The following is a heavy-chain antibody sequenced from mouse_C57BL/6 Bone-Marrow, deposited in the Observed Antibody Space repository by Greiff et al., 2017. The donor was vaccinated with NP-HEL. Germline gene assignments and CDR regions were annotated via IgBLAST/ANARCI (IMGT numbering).Heavy chain of an antibody. V-gene: IGHV1-7*01. D-gene: IGHD1-1*01. J-gene: IGHJ3*01. CDR2: INPSSGYT. CDR1: GYTFTSYW. Sequence: VQLQQSGAELAKPGASVKLSCKASGYTFTSYWMHWVKQRPGQGLEWIGYINPSSGYTKYNQKFKDKATLTAAKSSSTAYMQLSSLTYEDSAVYYCARDSYGRRFAYWGQGTRGTVSA. CDR3: ARDSYGRRFAY.